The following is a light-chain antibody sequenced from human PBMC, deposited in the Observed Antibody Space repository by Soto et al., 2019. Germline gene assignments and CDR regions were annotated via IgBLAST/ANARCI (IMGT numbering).Light chain of an antibody. J-gene: IGLJ1*01. CDR1: SSDIGAYNY. CDR2: DVN. V-gene: IGLV2-14*01. Sequence: QSVLTQPASVSGSPGQSITISCNGTSSDIGAYNYVSWYQQHPGKAPKLLIYDVNYRPSGVSNRLSGSKSGNTASLTISGLQAEDEADYYCSSDAISSAYVFGTCTKVTVL. CDR3: SSDAISSAYV.